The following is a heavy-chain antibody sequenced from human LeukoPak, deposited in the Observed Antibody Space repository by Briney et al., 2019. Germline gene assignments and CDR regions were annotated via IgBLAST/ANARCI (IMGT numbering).Heavy chain of an antibody. CDR3: ARQLSNTFYYGSGSHLDY. D-gene: IGHD3-10*01. V-gene: IGHV3-33*01. J-gene: IGHJ4*02. Sequence: PGGSLRLSCAASRFTFNSYGMHWVRQAPGKGLEWVAFTWYDGSNKYYADSVKGRFTISRDNSKNTLYLQMDSLRAEDTAVYYCARQLSNTFYYGSGSHLDYWGQGTLVTVSS. CDR1: RFTFNSYG. CDR2: TWYDGSNK.